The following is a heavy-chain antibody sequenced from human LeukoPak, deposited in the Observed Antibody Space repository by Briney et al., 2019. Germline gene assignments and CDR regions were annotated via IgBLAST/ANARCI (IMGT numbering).Heavy chain of an antibody. CDR1: GYTFTGYY. J-gene: IGHJ6*02. D-gene: IGHD6-13*01. Sequence: GASVKVSCKASGYTFTGYYMHWVRPAPGQGLEWMGWINPNSGCTNYAQKFQGRVTMTRDTSISTAYMELSRLRSDDTAVYYCARERRIAAAGSPKAYYYYYYGMDVWGQGTTVTVSS. V-gene: IGHV1-2*02. CDR2: INPNSGCT. CDR3: ARERRIAAAGSPKAYYYYYYGMDV.